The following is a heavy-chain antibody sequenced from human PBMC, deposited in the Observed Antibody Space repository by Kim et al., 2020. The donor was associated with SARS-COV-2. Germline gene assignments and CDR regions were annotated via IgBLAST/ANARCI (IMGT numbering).Heavy chain of an antibody. Sequence: VKVRFTIYRDNAKNSLYLQMNSLRADDTAVYYCARDGRSSSGFSAYYMDVWGKGTTVTVSS. V-gene: IGHV3-11*06. CDR3: ARDGRSSSGFSAYYMDV. D-gene: IGHD6-6*01. J-gene: IGHJ6*03.